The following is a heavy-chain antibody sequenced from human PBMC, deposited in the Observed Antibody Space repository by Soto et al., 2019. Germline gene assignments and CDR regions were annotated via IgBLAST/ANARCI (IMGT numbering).Heavy chain of an antibody. V-gene: IGHV4-59*08. CDR2: IYYSGST. CDR1: GGSISSYY. Sequence: QVQLQESGPGLVKPSETLSLTCTVSGGSISSYYWSWIRQPPGKGLEWIGYIYYSGSTNYTPSLKRRVTISVDTPKNQFSLKLSSVTAADTAVYYCARWVAAVAATWVHDPFDLWGQGTLVTVSS. D-gene: IGHD6-19*01. CDR3: ARWVAAVAATWVHDPFDL. J-gene: IGHJ3*01.